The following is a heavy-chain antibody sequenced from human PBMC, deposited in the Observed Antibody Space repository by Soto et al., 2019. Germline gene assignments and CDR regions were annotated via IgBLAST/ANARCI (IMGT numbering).Heavy chain of an antibody. Sequence: QVQLVESGGGVVQPGRSLRLSCAASGFIFNEYGMHWVRQAPGKGLEWVAVIWYDGSNKYYADSVKGRFTFSRDNSKNTMSLQMNSLRVEDTAIYYCARWGCSGSNCNLNQRSFDLWGQGTPVTVSP. CDR1: GFIFNEYG. V-gene: IGHV3-33*01. J-gene: IGHJ4*02. D-gene: IGHD2-15*01. CDR2: IWYDGSNK. CDR3: ARWGCSGSNCNLNQRSFDL.